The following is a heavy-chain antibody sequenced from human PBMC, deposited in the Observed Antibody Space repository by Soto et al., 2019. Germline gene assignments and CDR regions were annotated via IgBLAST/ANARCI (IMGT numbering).Heavy chain of an antibody. J-gene: IGHJ2*01. CDR1: GYTFTSYA. CDR2: LNAGNGNT. D-gene: IGHD2-21*01. V-gene: IGHV1-3*01. CDR3: ARVPGYSTGDL. Sequence: QVQLVQSGAEVKKPGASVKVSCKASGYTFTSYAMHWVRQAPGQRLEWMGWLNAGNGNTKYSQKFQGRATITRDTSASTAYMELSSLRSADTAVYSWARVPGYSTGDLWGRGTLVTVSS.